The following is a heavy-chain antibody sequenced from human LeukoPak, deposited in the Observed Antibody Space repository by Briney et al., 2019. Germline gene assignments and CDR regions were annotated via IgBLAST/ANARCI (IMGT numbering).Heavy chain of an antibody. CDR3: AKDMTGYYSGAASDI. V-gene: IGHV3-74*01. J-gene: IGHJ3*02. Sequence: GGSLRLSCAASGFTFKLYWMHWVRQVPGKRPVWVSRINDDGSDTIYADSVRGRFTISRDDAKNTAYLQMNSLRAEDTALYYCAKDMTGYYSGAASDIWGQGTMVTVSS. CDR2: INDDGSDT. CDR1: GFTFKLYW. D-gene: IGHD3-9*01.